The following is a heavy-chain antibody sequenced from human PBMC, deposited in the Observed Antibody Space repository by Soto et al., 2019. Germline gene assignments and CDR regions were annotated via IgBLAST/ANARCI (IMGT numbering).Heavy chain of an antibody. CDR1: GRSFSGYY. Sequence: QVQLQQWGAGLLKPSETLSLTCAVYGRSFSGYYWCWIRQSPGKGLEWIWEINYSGSTNYNPSLKRRVTILIDAPKNQFALKMSSVTAADTAVYYCARSPYMDVWGKGTTVIVSS. CDR2: INYSGST. V-gene: IGHV4-34*01. J-gene: IGHJ6*03. CDR3: ARSPYMDV.